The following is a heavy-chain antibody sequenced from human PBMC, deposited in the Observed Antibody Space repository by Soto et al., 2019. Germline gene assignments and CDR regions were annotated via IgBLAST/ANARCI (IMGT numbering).Heavy chain of an antibody. D-gene: IGHD3-16*01. CDR2: ISGSGGTT. CDR1: GFNFSNHA. Sequence: PVGSLRLSCTASGFNFSNHAMSWVRQAPGKGLEWVSVISGSGGTTYYADSVKGRFTISRDNSKNTLYLQMNSLRAEDTAIYYCAKDLGIITFMYYFGSWVLGTLVTVSS. V-gene: IGHV3-23*01. CDR3: AKDLGIITFMYYFGS. J-gene: IGHJ4*02.